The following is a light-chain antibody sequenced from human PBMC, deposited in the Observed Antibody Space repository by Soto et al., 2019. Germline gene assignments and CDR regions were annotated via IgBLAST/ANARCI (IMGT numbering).Light chain of an antibody. CDR2: DGF. V-gene: IGKV1-5*01. CDR1: QSISRW. CDR3: QQYHTSWT. Sequence: DIQMTQSPSTLSASVGDRVTITCRASQSISRWLAWYQQKPGKAPNLLIHDGFSLESGVPSRFSGSGSGTEFTLNITSLQPDDFATYYCQQYHTSWTFGQGTKVDIX. J-gene: IGKJ1*01.